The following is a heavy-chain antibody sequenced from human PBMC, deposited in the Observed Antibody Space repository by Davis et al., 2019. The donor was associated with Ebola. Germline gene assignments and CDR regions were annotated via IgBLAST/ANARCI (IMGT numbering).Heavy chain of an antibody. CDR1: GGSFSGYY. J-gene: IGHJ5*02. Sequence: MPSETLSLTCAVYGGSFSGYYWSWIRQPPGKGLEWIGEINHSGSTNYNPSLKSRVTISVDKSKNQFSLKLSSVTAADTAVYYCARDIVVVPAARYQNWFDPWGQGTLVTVSS. D-gene: IGHD2-2*01. CDR2: INHSGST. CDR3: ARDIVVVPAARYQNWFDP. V-gene: IGHV4-34*01.